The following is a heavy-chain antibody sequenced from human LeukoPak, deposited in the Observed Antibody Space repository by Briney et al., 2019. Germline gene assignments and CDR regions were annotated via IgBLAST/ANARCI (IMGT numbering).Heavy chain of an antibody. CDR1: GFTVSSNY. V-gene: IGHV3-66*01. Sequence: PGGSLRLSCAASGFTVSSNYMSWVRQAPGKGLEWVSVIYSGGSTYYADSVKGRFTISRDNSKNTLYLQMNSLRAEDTAVYYCGGLAAAGISGYYYYGMDVWGQGTTVTVSS. J-gene: IGHJ6*02. CDR2: IYSGGST. D-gene: IGHD6-13*01. CDR3: GGLAAAGISGYYYYGMDV.